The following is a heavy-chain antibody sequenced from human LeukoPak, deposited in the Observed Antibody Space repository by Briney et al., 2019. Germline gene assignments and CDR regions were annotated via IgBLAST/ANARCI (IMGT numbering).Heavy chain of an antibody. CDR2: IDTNTGNP. V-gene: IGHV7-4-1*02. CDR1: GYTFSIYA. Sequence: GASVTVSCTASGYTFSIYAMHWVRQAPGQGLEWMGWIDTNTGNPTYAQGFTGRFVVSLDTSVSTSYLQISSLKAEGTAVYYCAIGGGNSRFFGYWGQGTLVTVSS. D-gene: IGHD4-23*01. J-gene: IGHJ4*02. CDR3: AIGGGNSRFFGY.